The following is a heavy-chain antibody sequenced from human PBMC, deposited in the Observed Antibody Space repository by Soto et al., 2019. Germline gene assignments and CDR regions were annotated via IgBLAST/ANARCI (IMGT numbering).Heavy chain of an antibody. D-gene: IGHD6-19*01. CDR2: ISAYNGNT. Sequence: QVQLVQSGAEVKKPGASVKVSCKASGYTFSNYGISWVRQAPGQGLEWMGWISAYNGNTNYAQKLQGRVTMTTDTSRSTAYIELRSLRSDDTAVYYCARSRGWYVEYFQHWGQGTLVTVSS. CDR1: GYTFSNYG. CDR3: ARSRGWYVEYFQH. V-gene: IGHV1-18*01. J-gene: IGHJ1*01.